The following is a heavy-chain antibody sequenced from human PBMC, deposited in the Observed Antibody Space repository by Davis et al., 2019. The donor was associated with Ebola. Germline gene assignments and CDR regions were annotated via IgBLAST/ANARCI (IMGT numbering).Heavy chain of an antibody. CDR3: ARDSRDSSMVRGVTVPY. V-gene: IGHV3-23*01. CDR1: GFTFNNFA. D-gene: IGHD3-10*01. Sequence: PGGSLRLSCAASGFTFNNFALSWVRQAPGKGLEWVSTFDGNTYYADSVKGRFTISRDNAKNSLYLQMNSLRDEDTAVYYCARDSRDSSMVRGVTVPYWGQGTLVTVSS. J-gene: IGHJ4*02. CDR2: FDGNT.